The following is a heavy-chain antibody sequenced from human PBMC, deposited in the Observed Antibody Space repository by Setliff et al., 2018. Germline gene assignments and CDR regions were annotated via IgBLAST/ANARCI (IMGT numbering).Heavy chain of an antibody. Sequence: SETLSLTCGVSGYSISSGHFWGWIRQPPGKGLEWLGNIFHSGSTYYNPSLKGRVTLSVDTTKNQFSLKLTSMTAADTAVYFCARHLLVQGTYHFDYWGQGSPVTVSS. V-gene: IGHV4-38-2*01. CDR1: GYSISSGHF. D-gene: IGHD3-10*01. CDR2: IFHSGST. J-gene: IGHJ4*02. CDR3: ARHLLVQGTYHFDY.